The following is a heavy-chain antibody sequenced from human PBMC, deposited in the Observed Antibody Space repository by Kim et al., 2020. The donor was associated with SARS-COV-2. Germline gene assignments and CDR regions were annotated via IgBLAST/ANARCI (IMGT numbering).Heavy chain of an antibody. Sequence: GGSLRLSCVASGFTFGAFDMSWVRLAPGKGPEWVSGIVSSIGSTDYADSVKGRFTISRDTSKNTLYLQMSSLKAEDTALYYCATCYNAWLANFFYYRSQG. D-gene: IGHD6-19*01. J-gene: IGHJ4*02. CDR2: IVSSIGST. CDR1: GFTFGAFD. V-gene: IGHV3-20*04. CDR3: ATCYNAWLANFFYY.